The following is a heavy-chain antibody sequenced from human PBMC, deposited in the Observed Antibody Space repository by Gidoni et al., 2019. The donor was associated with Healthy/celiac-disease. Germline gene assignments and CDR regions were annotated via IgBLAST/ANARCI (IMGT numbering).Heavy chain of an antibody. V-gene: IGHV3-30-3*01. J-gene: IGHJ4*02. D-gene: IGHD3-16*01. CDR2: SYDGSNK. Sequence: SYDGSNKYYADSVKGRFTISRDNSKNTLYLQMNSLRAEDTAVYYCARDILVLGYYDYVWGSLGDYWGQGTLVTVSS. CDR3: ARDILVLGYYDYVWGSLGDY.